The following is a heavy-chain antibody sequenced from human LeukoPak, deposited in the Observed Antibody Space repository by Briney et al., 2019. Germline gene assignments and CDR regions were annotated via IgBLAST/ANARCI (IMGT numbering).Heavy chain of an antibody. CDR2: INPNSGGT. V-gene: IGHV1-2*02. D-gene: IGHD4-17*01. CDR3: ARGTTPRDSFDY. J-gene: IGHJ4*02. Sequence: ASVKVSCKTSGYTFTGYYMHWVRQAPGQGLEWMGWINPNSGGTNYAQKFQGRVTMTRDTSISTAYMELSRLRSDDTAVYYCARGTTPRDSFDYWGQGTLVTVSS. CDR1: GYTFTGYY.